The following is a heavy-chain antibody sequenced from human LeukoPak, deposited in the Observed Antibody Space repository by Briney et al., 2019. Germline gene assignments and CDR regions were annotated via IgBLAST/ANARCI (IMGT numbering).Heavy chain of an antibody. CDR2: IYYSEST. CDR1: GGSISSYY. D-gene: IGHD2-21*02. J-gene: IGHJ4*02. Sequence: SETLSLTCTVSGGSISSYYWSWIRQPPGKGLEWIGYIYYSESTNYNPPLKSRVTISVDTSKNQFSLKLSSVTAADTSVYYCARAPGPYCGGDCQGPFDYWGQGTLVTVSS. CDR3: ARAPGPYCGGDCQGPFDY. V-gene: IGHV4-59*01.